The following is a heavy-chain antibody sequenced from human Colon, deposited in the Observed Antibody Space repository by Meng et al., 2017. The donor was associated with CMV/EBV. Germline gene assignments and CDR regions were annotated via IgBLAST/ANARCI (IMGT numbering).Heavy chain of an antibody. V-gene: IGHV3-11*05. Sequence: QVQMVAFGGGLVKPGGSMRIDCADSGLSLSDYYMTWIRQDPGKGLEWISYIDSSSTYTNYADSVKGRFTTSRDDAKNSLYLQMNSLRAEDTAVYYCARESSNTWGRFDYWGQGTLVTVSS. CDR1: GLSLSDYY. CDR2: IDSSSTYT. J-gene: IGHJ4*02. D-gene: IGHD3-16*01. CDR3: ARESSNTWGRFDY.